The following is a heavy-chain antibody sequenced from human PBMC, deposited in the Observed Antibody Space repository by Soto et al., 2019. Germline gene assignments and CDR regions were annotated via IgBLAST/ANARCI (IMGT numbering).Heavy chain of an antibody. D-gene: IGHD3-9*01. CDR1: GFTFSNAW. CDR3: TTDLGDYDILTGYSLAGGMDV. J-gene: IGHJ6*02. CDR2: IKSKTDGGTT. Sequence: EVQLVESGGGLVKPGGSLRLSCAASGFTFSNAWMSWVRQAPGKGLEWVGRIKSKTDGGTTDYAAPVKGRFTISRDDSKNTLYLQMNSLKTEDTAVYYCTTDLGDYDILTGYSLAGGMDVWGQGTTVTVSS. V-gene: IGHV3-15*01.